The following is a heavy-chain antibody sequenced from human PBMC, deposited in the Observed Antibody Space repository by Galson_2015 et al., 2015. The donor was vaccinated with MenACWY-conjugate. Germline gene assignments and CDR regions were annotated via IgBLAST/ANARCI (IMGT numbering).Heavy chain of an antibody. V-gene: IGHV3-21*01. CDR2: ISSYSTYI. J-gene: IGHJ5*02. CDR3: AREDPNWKFGL. Sequence: SLRLSCAASGFTFSSYNMHWVRQAPGKGLQWVSSISSYSTYIYYEDSLKGRFTISRDNANNSLYLELNTLRAEDTAVYFCAREDPNWKFGLWGQGTPVTVSS. D-gene: IGHD1-20*01. CDR1: GFTFSSYN.